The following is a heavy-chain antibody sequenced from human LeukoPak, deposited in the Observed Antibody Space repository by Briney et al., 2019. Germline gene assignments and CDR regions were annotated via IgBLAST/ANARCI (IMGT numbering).Heavy chain of an antibody. J-gene: IGHJ4*02. D-gene: IGHD1-26*01. Sequence: SETLSLTCSFSGDSISTYYWSWIWQSPGKGLEWICHIYSSGNTDYNSSLKSRVTISVDTSKSQCSLRLSSVTATDTAVYYCARLRWQLVGPYFDYWGQGILVTVSS. CDR3: ARLRWQLVGPYFDY. CDR1: GDSISTYY. V-gene: IGHV4-59*01. CDR2: IYSSGNT.